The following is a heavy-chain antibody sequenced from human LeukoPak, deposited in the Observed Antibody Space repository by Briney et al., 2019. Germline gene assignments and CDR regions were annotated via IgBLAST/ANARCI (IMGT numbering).Heavy chain of an antibody. J-gene: IGHJ4*02. D-gene: IGHD6-19*01. CDR3: AREPVAGTAPR. Sequence: GGSLRLSCAASGLPFSTFWMNWVRQSPGKGLEWVASISSTGIYIYYADSVKGRFTVSRDNAKNSLYLQMNSLRADDAAVYFCAREPVAGTAPRWGQGTLVTISS. V-gene: IGHV3-21*01. CDR2: ISSTGIYI. CDR1: GLPFSTFW.